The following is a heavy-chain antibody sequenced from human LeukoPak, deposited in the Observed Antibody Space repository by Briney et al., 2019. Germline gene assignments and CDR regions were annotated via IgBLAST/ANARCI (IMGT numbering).Heavy chain of an antibody. D-gene: IGHD3-9*01. Sequence: GGSLRLSCAASGFTFSSYEMNWVRQAPWKGLEWVSYISCSGSTIYYADSVKGRFTISRDNAKNSLYLQMNSLRAEDTAVYYCARDHPLVLRYFDWLPRDRYFDYWGQGTLVTVSS. CDR3: ARDHPLVLRYFDWLPRDRYFDY. CDR2: ISCSGSTI. J-gene: IGHJ4*02. CDR1: GFTFSSYE. V-gene: IGHV3-48*03.